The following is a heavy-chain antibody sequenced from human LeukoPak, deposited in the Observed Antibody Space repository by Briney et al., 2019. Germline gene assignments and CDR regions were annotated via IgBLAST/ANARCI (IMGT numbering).Heavy chain of an antibody. CDR3: ARVKKQQLVRHYYYYMDV. V-gene: IGHV4-34*01. D-gene: IGHD6-13*01. CDR2: INQSGST. Sequence: SETLSLTCAVYGGSFSGYYWSWIRQPPGKGLEWIGEINQSGSTNYNPSLKSRVTISVDTSKNQFSLKLSSVTAADTAVYYCARVKKQQLVRHYYYYMDVWGKGTTVTVSS. J-gene: IGHJ6*03. CDR1: GGSFSGYY.